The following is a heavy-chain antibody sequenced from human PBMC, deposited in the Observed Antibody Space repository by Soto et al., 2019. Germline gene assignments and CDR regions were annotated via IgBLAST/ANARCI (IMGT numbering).Heavy chain of an antibody. Sequence: QVQLQESGPGLVKPSQTLSLTCTVSGGSINSGGYYWTWIRQHPGKGLEWIGHIYQSGSAYYNPSLKRRVPMSVDTSKNQFSLKLTSVTAADTAVYYCARTARATVTMGGYYYYDMDVWGQGTTVTVSS. D-gene: IGHD4-17*01. CDR3: ARTARATVTMGGYYYYDMDV. CDR2: IYQSGSA. J-gene: IGHJ6*02. V-gene: IGHV4-31*03. CDR1: GGSINSGGYY.